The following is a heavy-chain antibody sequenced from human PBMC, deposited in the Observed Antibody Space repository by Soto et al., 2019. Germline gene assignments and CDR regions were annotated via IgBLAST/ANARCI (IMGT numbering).Heavy chain of an antibody. CDR1: GFTFSSYA. CDR2: ISYDGSNK. V-gene: IGHV3-30*04. D-gene: IGHD6-6*01. CDR3: AKDGQYRTDGFDV. J-gene: IGHJ3*01. Sequence: GGSLRLSCAASGFTFSSYAMHWVRQAPGKGLEWVAVISYDGSNKYYADSVKGRFTISRDNSKNTLYLLMNSLKVEDTALYYCAKDGQYRTDGFDVWGQGTMVTVSS.